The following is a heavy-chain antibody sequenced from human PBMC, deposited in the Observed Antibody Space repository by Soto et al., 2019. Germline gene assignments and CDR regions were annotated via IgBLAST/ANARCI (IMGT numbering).Heavy chain of an antibody. D-gene: IGHD3-3*01. CDR1: GGSISSYY. CDR3: ARDFVTIFGVASGGMDV. CDR2: IYYSGST. J-gene: IGHJ6*02. Sequence: SETLSLTCSVSGGSISSYYWSWIRQPSGRGLEWMGYIYYSGSTNYNPALKSRVTISVDTSKNQFSLKLSSVTAADTAVYYCARDFVTIFGVASGGMDVWGQGTTVTVSS. V-gene: IGHV4-59*01.